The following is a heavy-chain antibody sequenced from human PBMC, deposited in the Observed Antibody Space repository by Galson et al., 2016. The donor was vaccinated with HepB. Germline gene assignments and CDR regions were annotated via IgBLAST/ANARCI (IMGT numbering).Heavy chain of an antibody. J-gene: IGHJ6*02. V-gene: IGHV3-11*01. Sequence: SLRLSCAASGFTFSDYYMSWVRQAPGKGLEWLSIISGSGTSIYYADSVKGRFTVSRDNTKNLVYLQTNSLRAEDTAVYYCARDRIPDRYHGLSVWGHGTTVTVSS. D-gene: IGHD1-14*01. CDR1: GFTFSDYY. CDR3: ARDRIPDRYHGLSV. CDR2: ISGSGTSI.